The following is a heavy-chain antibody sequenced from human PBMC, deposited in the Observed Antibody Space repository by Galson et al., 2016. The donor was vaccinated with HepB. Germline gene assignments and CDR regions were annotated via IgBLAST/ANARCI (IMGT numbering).Heavy chain of an antibody. CDR2: IFWNADK. D-gene: IGHD4-23*01. J-gene: IGHJ4*02. CDR1: GFSLSTSGVG. V-gene: IGHV2-5*01. CDR3: ARFGTEITPGGPFDS. Sequence: PALVKPTQTLALTCTFSGFSLSTSGVGVGWIRQPPGRALEWLALIFWNADKRYSPSLKSRLTITKDTSQNHVVLTVTNMDPVDTATYYCARFGTEITPGGPFDSWGQGTLVTVSS.